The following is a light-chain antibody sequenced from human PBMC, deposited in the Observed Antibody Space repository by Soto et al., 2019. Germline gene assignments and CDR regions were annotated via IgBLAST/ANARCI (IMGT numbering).Light chain of an antibody. V-gene: IGKV3-20*01. CDR1: QSVSSSY. Sequence: ELVLTQSPGTLSLSPGERATLSCRASQSVSSSYLAWYQQKPGQAPRLLIYGASSRATGIPDRFSGSGSGTDFTLTISRLEPEDFAVYYCQQGDTFGQGTKLEIK. J-gene: IGKJ2*01. CDR2: GAS. CDR3: QQGDT.